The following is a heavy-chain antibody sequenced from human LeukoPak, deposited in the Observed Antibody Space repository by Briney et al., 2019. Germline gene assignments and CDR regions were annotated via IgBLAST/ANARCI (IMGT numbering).Heavy chain of an antibody. V-gene: IGHV4-34*01. CDR2: INHSGST. CDR3: ARGRACRNCSGGSCYGGRWFDP. Sequence: SETLSLTCAVYGGSFSGYYWSWIRQPPGRGLEWIGEINHSGSTNYNPSLKSRVTISVDTSKNQFSLKLSSVTAADTAVYYCARGRACRNCSGGSCYGGRWFDPWGQGTLVTVSS. D-gene: IGHD2-15*01. CDR1: GGSFSGYY. J-gene: IGHJ5*02.